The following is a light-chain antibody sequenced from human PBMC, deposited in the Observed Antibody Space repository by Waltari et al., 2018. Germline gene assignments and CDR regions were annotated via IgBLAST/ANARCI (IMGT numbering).Light chain of an antibody. CDR1: SSTIGSNT. CDR2: SNN. Sequence: QSVLTQPPSASGTPGQRVTISCSGSSSTIGSNTVTWYQQLPGTAPKLLIYSNNQRPSGVPDRFSGSKSGTSASLAISGLQSEDEADYYCAAWDDSLNGQVVFGGGTKLTVL. J-gene: IGLJ2*01. V-gene: IGLV1-44*01. CDR3: AAWDDSLNGQVV.